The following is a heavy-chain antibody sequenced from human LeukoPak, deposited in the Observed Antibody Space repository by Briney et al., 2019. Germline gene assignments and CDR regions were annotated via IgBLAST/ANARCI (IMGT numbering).Heavy chain of an antibody. Sequence: VASVKVSCKASGYTFTSYGINWVRQATGQGLEWMGWMNPNSGNTGYAQKFQGRVTMTRNTSISTAYMELSSLRSEDTAVYYCARGDFDYEGPNWFDPWGQGTLVTVSS. CDR1: GYTFTSYG. V-gene: IGHV1-8*02. D-gene: IGHD3-16*01. CDR2: MNPNSGNT. J-gene: IGHJ5*02. CDR3: ARGDFDYEGPNWFDP.